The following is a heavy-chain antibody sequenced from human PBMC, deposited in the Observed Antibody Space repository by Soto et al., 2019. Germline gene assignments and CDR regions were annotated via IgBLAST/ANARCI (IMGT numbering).Heavy chain of an antibody. CDR1: GYTFTSYA. CDR3: ARGGNCSSTSCRQNWFAP. Sequence: QVPLVQSGAEVKKPGASVKVSCKASGYTFTSYAMHWVRQAPGQRLEWMGWINAGNGNTKYSQKFQGRVTITRDTSASTAYMELSSLRSEDTAVYYCARGGNCSSTSCRQNWFAPWGQGTLVTVSS. J-gene: IGHJ5*02. V-gene: IGHV1-3*01. CDR2: INAGNGNT. D-gene: IGHD2-2*01.